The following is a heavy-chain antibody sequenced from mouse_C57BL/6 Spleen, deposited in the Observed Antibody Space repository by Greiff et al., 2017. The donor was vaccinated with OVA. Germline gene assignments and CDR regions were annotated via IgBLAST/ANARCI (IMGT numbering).Heavy chain of an antibody. D-gene: IGHD1-1*01. CDR2: IYPGSGST. J-gene: IGHJ1*03. V-gene: IGHV1-55*01. CDR3: ARNYGSSYPRYFDV. Sequence: QVQLQQPGAELVKPGASVTMSCKASGYTFTSYWITWVKQRPGQGLEWIGDIYPGSGSTNYNEKFKSKATLTVDTSSSTAYMQLSSLSSEDSAVYYCARNYGSSYPRYFDVWGTGTTVTVSS. CDR1: GYTFTSYW.